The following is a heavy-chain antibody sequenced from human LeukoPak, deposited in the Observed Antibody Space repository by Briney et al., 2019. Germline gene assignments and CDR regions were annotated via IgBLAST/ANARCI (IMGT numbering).Heavy chain of an antibody. CDR3: ASHSSSWYAQLDY. D-gene: IGHD6-13*01. V-gene: IGHV4-59*01. CDR2: IYYSGST. CDR1: GGSISSYY. J-gene: IGHJ4*02. Sequence: SETLSLTCTVSGGSISSYYWSWIGQPPGKGLEWIGYIYYSGSTNYNPSLKSRVTISVDTSKNQFSLKLSSVTAADTAVYYCASHSSSWYAQLDYWGQGTLVTVSS.